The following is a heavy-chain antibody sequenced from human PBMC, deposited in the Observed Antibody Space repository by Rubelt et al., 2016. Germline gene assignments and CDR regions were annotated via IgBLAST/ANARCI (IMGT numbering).Heavy chain of an antibody. D-gene: IGHD3-22*01. CDR1: GFTFSSYG. Sequence: QVQLVESGGGVVQPGRSLRLSCAASGFTFSSYGMHWVRQAPGKGLEWVAVIWYYGSNKYYGDSVKGRFTISRTNSKNTLYLQMSSLRAEDTAVYYCARESFDSSGQAYYFDYWGQGTLVTVSS. CDR2: IWYYGSNK. V-gene: IGHV3-33*01. J-gene: IGHJ4*02. CDR3: ARESFDSSGQAYYFDY.